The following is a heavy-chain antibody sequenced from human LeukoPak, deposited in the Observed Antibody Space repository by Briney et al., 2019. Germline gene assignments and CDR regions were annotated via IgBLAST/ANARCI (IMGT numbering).Heavy chain of an antibody. D-gene: IGHD6-19*01. Sequence: GRSLRLSCAASGFTFSGSAMHWVRQASGKGLEWVGRIRSKANDYATAYAASVKGRFIISRDDSKNTAYLQMNSLKTEDTAVYYCTSQQWLIDELLKALDYWGRGTLVTVSS. CDR2: IRSKANDYAT. V-gene: IGHV3-73*01. J-gene: IGHJ4*02. CDR3: TSQQWLIDELLKALDY. CDR1: GFTFSGSA.